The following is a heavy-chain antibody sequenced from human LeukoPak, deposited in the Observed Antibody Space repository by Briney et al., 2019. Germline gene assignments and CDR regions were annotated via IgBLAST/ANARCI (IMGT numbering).Heavy chain of an antibody. J-gene: IGHJ5*01. D-gene: IGHD3-22*01. CDR2: ISWNSDSI. CDR1: GFTFDDYA. CDR3: ANDSNVGSGYYYAPFDS. Sequence: GRFLRLSCAASGFTFDDYAMPWVRQAPGKGLEWVSGISWNSDSIGYADSVKGRFTVSRDNAKNSLYLQMNNLRAEDTALYYCANDSNVGSGYYYAPFDSWGQGTLVTVSS. V-gene: IGHV3-9*01.